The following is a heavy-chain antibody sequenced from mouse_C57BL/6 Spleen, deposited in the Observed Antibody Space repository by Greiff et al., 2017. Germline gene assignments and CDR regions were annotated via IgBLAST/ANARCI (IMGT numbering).Heavy chain of an antibody. CDR2: IYPGDGDT. V-gene: IGHV1-82*01. CDR1: GYAFSSSW. D-gene: IGHD1-1*01. CDR3: ARAGYYYGSSLYAMDY. J-gene: IGHJ4*01. Sequence: QVQLKESGPELVKPGASVKISCKASGYAFSSSWMNWVKQRPGKGLEWIGRIYPGDGDTNYNGKFKGKATLTADKSSSTAYMQLSSLTSEDSAVYFCARAGYYYGSSLYAMDYWGQGTSVTVSS.